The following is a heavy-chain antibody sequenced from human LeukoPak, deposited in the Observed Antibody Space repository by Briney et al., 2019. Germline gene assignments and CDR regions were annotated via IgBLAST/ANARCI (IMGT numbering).Heavy chain of an antibody. J-gene: IGHJ5*02. D-gene: IGHD2-2*01. CDR2: FDPEDGET. CDR3: ASQPTRYCSSTSCYFEVYYT. CDR1: GYTLTELS. V-gene: IGHV1-24*01. Sequence: ASVRVSCKVSGYTLTELSMHWVRQAPGKGLEWMGGFDPEDGETIYAQKFQGRVTMTEDTSTDTAYMELSGLRSEDTAVYYCASQPTRYCSSTSCYFEVYYTWGQGTLVTVSS.